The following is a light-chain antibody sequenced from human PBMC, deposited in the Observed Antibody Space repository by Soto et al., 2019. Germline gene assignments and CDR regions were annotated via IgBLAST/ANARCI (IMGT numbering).Light chain of an antibody. CDR1: QSVSSN. J-gene: IGKJ1*01. CDR2: GAS. V-gene: IGKV3-15*01. Sequence: ETVMTQPPDTLSVSPGERATLSCRASQSVSSNLAWYQQKPGQAPRLLIYGASTRATGIPARFSGSGSGTEFTLTISTLQSEDFALYYCQQYNNWPSTFGQGTKVDIK. CDR3: QQYNNWPST.